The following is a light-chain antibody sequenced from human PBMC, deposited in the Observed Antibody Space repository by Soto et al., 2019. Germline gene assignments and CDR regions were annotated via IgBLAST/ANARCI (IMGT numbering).Light chain of an antibody. J-gene: IGKJ4*01. CDR2: DTS. Sequence: VMRPAPATLSVSPGAGATPFCRASQGIGDTLAWYQHTPGQTPRLLIYDTSTRATGVPTRFSGSRSGAEFTLTINSLQSEDFAVYYCQPYNNWPLTFGRGTKVDIK. CDR1: QGIGDT. CDR3: QPYNNWPLT. V-gene: IGKV3-15*01.